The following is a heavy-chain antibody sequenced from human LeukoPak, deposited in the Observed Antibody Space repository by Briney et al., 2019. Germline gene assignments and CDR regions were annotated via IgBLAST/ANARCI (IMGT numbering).Heavy chain of an antibody. CDR3: ARGQKESKTIFGVVTSNY. V-gene: IGHV1-18*01. Sequence: ASVKVSCKASGYTFTSYGISWVRQAPGQGLEWMGWISAYNGNTNYAQKLQGRVTMTTDTSTSTAYMELRSLRSDDTAVYYCARGQKESKTIFGVVTSNYWGQGTLVTVSS. CDR1: GYTFTSYG. J-gene: IGHJ4*02. CDR2: ISAYNGNT. D-gene: IGHD3-3*01.